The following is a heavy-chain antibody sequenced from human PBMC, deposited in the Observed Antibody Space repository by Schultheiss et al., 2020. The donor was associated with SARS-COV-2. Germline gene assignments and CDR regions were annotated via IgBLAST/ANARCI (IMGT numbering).Heavy chain of an antibody. CDR2: IRSKAYGGTT. CDR1: GFTFGDYA. CDR3: SRVRGMVRGVINLYGMDV. J-gene: IGHJ6*02. Sequence: GGSLRLSCTASGFTFGDYAMSWFRQAPGKGLEWVGFIRSKAYGGTTEYAASVKGRFTISRDDSKSITYLQMKSLKTEDTAVYYCSRVRGMVRGVINLYGMDVWGQGTTVTVSS. D-gene: IGHD3-10*01. V-gene: IGHV3-49*03.